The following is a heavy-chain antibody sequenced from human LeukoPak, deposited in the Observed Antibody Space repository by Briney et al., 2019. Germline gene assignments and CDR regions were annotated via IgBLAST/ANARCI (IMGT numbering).Heavy chain of an antibody. Sequence: GPLRLSGVASGFTFSSNSMNWVRQAPGKGLEWVSSFSSSSSSIYSVASVKGRFTISRDNAKNSLYLQLNSLRAEDTAVYYCARESIAAAGTNYYYYMDVWGKGTTVTVSS. J-gene: IGHJ6*03. CDR2: FSSSSSSI. CDR3: ARESIAAAGTNYYYYMDV. CDR1: GFTFSSNS. D-gene: IGHD6-13*01. V-gene: IGHV3-21*01.